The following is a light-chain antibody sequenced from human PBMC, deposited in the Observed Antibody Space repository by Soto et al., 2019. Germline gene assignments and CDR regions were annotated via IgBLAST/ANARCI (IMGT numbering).Light chain of an antibody. CDR1: QAIHSY. CDR3: QQRET. V-gene: IGKV1-39*01. J-gene: IGKJ3*01. CDR2: ATS. Sequence: DIQMTQSPSSLSASVGDRVTITCRASQAIHSYLNWYQQKPGKAPNLLIFATSTLQSGVPSRFSGSGSGTDFTLTINSLQPEDFATYYCQQRETFGPGTKVDIK.